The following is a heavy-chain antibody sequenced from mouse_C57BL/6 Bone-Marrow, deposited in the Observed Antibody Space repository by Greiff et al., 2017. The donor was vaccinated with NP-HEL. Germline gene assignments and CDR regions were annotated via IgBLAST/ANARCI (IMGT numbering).Heavy chain of an antibody. D-gene: IGHD2-1*01. J-gene: IGHJ4*01. V-gene: IGHV1-76*01. CDR2: IYPGSGNT. Sequence: QVQLQQSGAELVRPGASVKLSCKASGYTFTDYYINWVKQRPGQGLEWIARIYPGSGNTYYNEKFKGKATLTAEKSSSTAYMQLSSLTSEDSAVYFCARGAIYYGAMDYWGQGTSVTVSS. CDR1: GYTFTDYY. CDR3: ARGAIYYGAMDY.